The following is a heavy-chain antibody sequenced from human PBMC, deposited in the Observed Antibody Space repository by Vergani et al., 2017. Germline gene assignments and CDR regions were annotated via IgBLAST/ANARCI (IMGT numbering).Heavy chain of an antibody. D-gene: IGHD3-3*01. Sequence: VQLVESGGGVVQPGRSLRLSCAASGFTFSNAWMSWVRQAPGKGLEWVGRIKSKTDGGTTDYAAPVKGRFTISRDDSKNTLYLQMNSLKTEDTAVYYCTTERGDYDFWSGYYTGGYFDYWGQGTLVTVSS. J-gene: IGHJ4*02. CDR2: IKSKTDGGTT. CDR1: GFTFSNAW. CDR3: TTERGDYDFWSGYYTGGYFDY. V-gene: IGHV3-15*01.